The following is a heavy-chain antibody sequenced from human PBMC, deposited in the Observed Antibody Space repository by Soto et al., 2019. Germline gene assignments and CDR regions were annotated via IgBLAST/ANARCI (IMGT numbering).Heavy chain of an antibody. D-gene: IGHD1-26*01. Sequence: EVQLVESGGGLVQPGGSLRLSCAGSGFTFSNYWMHWVRQAPGKGLEWVSRIHHDGPIAYADSVRGRFTISSDNAENTLYLQKNSLRPEDTAVYYCVRYSHGEYWGQGTLVTVSS. V-gene: IGHV3-74*01. CDR2: IHHDGPI. J-gene: IGHJ4*02. CDR3: VRYSHGEY. CDR1: GFTFSNYW.